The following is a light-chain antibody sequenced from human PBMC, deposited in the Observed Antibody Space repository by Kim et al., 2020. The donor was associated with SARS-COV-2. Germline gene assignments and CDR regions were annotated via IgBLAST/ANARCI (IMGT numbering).Light chain of an antibody. CDR2: DAS. CDR3: QQRSHWPT. Sequence: PGDRATLSCRASQSVSTYLAWYQQKPGQAPRLLIYDASNRATGIPARFSGSGSGTDFTLTISSLEPEDFAVYYCQQRSHWPTFGPGTRVDI. J-gene: IGKJ3*01. V-gene: IGKV3-11*01. CDR1: QSVSTY.